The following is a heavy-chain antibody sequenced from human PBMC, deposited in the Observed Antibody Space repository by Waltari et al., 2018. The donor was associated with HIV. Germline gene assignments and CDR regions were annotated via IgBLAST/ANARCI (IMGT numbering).Heavy chain of an antibody. V-gene: IGHV3-53*01. Sequence: ELQLVESGRGLIQPGCSRRLSCAPSGFIVSSNYMSWVRQAPGKGLDGVAIMYSVGSPHDAVAVKVRVTISRNNSKHSLYLKMNSRRAGDTAVYYCARISSEDLDYNYHAMDGWGQGTTFTVSS. CDR2: MYSVGSP. CDR1: GFIVSSNY. CDR3: ARISSEDLDYNYHAMDG. D-gene: IGHD3-22*01. J-gene: IGHJ6*02.